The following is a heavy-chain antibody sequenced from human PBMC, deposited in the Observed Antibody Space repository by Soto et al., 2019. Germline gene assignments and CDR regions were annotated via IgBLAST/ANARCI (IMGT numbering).Heavy chain of an antibody. CDR1: GFTFSSYA. CDR2: ISGSGGST. Sequence: PGGSLRLSCAASGFTFSSYAMSWVRQAPGKGLEWVSAISGSGGSTYYADSVKGRFTISRDNSKNTLYLQMNSLRAEDTAVYYCARSSYLRFLEWREAYYYYYMDVWGKGTTVTVSS. V-gene: IGHV3-23*01. J-gene: IGHJ6*03. CDR3: ARSSYLRFLEWREAYYYYYMDV. D-gene: IGHD3-3*01.